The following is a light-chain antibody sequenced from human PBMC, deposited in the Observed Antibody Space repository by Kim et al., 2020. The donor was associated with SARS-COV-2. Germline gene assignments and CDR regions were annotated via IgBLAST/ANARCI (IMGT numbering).Light chain of an antibody. V-gene: IGKV1-27*01. Sequence: DIQMTQSPSSLSASVGDRVTITCRASQGVNNYLAWYQQKPGKGPVLLIYAASTLQSGVPSRFSGSGSGTYFTITISSLQPEDVATSYCQQYNSAPFTFGPGTKVDI. CDR2: AAS. CDR1: QGVNNY. J-gene: IGKJ3*01. CDR3: QQYNSAPFT.